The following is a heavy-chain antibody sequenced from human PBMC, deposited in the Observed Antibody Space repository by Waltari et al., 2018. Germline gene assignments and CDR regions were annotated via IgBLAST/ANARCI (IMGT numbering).Heavy chain of an antibody. CDR2: ISYDGNIT. J-gene: IGHJ4*02. D-gene: IGHD5-12*01. CDR1: VFTFRTYS. CDR3: ARSSGYSGYDIYADIDY. V-gene: IGHV3-30-3*01. Sequence: QVQLVESGGGVVQPGRSLRLSCTVSVFTFRTYSMHPLPPSLRQAPGKGLEWVAVISYDGNITYYADSVKSRFTISRDSSKNTLYLQMNSLRAEDTALYYCARSSGYSGYDIYADIDYWGQGTLVTVSS.